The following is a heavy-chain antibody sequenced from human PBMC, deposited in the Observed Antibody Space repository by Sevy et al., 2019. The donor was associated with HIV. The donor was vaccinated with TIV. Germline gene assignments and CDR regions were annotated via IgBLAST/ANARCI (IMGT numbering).Heavy chain of an antibody. CDR1: GFTFRSYG. Sequence: GGSLRLSCAASGFTFRSYGMHWVRQAPGKGLEWVAVISYDGSNKYYADSVKGRFTISRDNSKNTLYLQMNSLRAEDTAVYYCAKNHDDFWSGYYFGGQGTLVTVSS. J-gene: IGHJ4*02. V-gene: IGHV3-30*18. CDR3: AKNHDDFWSGYYF. D-gene: IGHD3-3*01. CDR2: ISYDGSNK.